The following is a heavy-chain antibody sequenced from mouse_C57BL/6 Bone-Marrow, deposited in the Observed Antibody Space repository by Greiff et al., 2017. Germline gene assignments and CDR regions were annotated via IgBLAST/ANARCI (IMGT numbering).Heavy chain of an antibody. CDR3: ARIGIYYYGSSYPYYAMDY. CDR1: GFSLSTFGMG. J-gene: IGHJ4*01. CDR2: IWWDDDK. D-gene: IGHD1-1*01. V-gene: IGHV8-8*01. Sequence: QVTLKECGPGILQPSQTLSLTCSFSGFSLSTFGMGVGWIRQPSGKGLEWLAHIWWDDDKYYNPALKSRLTISKDTSKNQVFLKIANVDTADTATYYCARIGIYYYGSSYPYYAMDYWGQGTSVTVSS.